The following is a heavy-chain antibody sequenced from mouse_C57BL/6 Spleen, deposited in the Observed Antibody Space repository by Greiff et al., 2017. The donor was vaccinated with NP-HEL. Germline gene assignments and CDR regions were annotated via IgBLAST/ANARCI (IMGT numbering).Heavy chain of an antibody. CDR3: ARSHGSYWYFDV. CDR2: IYCDDDK. J-gene: IGHJ1*03. D-gene: IGHD1-1*01. CDR1: GFSLSTSGMG. V-gene: IGHV8-12*01. Sequence: QVTLKVSGPGILQSSQTLSLTCSFSGFSLSTSGMGVSWIRHPSGKGLEWLAHIYCDDDKRYNPSLKSRLIISKDTSRNQVFHKITSVDAADTATYYCARSHGSYWYFDVWGTGTTVTVSS.